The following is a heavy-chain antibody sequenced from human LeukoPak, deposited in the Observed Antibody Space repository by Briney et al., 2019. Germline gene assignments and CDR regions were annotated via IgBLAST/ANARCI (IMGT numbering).Heavy chain of an antibody. Sequence: SETLSLTCAVYGGSFSGYYWSWIRQPPGKGLEWIGEINHSGSTNYNPSLKSRVAISVDKSKNQFSLKLGSVTAADTAVYYCARERYYYDSSGSYFDYWGQGTLVTVSS. V-gene: IGHV4-34*01. J-gene: IGHJ4*02. CDR3: ARERYYYDSSGSYFDY. CDR1: GGSFSGYY. D-gene: IGHD3-22*01. CDR2: INHSGST.